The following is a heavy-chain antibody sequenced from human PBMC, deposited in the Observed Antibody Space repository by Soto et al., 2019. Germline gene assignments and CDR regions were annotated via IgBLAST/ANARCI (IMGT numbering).Heavy chain of an antibody. V-gene: IGHV3-23*01. CDR3: AKTPRRYCSGGSCYSEYNWFDP. D-gene: IGHD2-15*01. Sequence: EVQLLESGGGLVQPGGSLRLSCAASGFTFSSYAMSWVRQAPGKGLEWVSAISGSGGSTYYADSVKGRFTISRDNSKYTLYLQMNSLRAEDTAVYYCAKTPRRYCSGGSCYSEYNWFDPWGQGTLVTVSS. CDR1: GFTFSSYA. CDR2: ISGSGGST. J-gene: IGHJ5*02.